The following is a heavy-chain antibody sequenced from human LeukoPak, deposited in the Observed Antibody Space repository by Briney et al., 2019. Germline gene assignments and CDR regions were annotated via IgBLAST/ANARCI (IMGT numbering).Heavy chain of an antibody. Sequence: KPSETLSLTCTVSGGSISSGGYYWSWIRQHPGKGLEWIGYIYYSGSTYYNPSLKSRVTISVDTSKNQFSLKLSSVTAADTAVYYCARDVREDSDYVWGSYRYTNYYYYGMDVWGQGTTVTVSS. J-gene: IGHJ6*02. CDR3: ARDVREDSDYVWGSYRYTNYYYYGMDV. CDR2: IYYSGST. CDR1: GGSISSGGYY. D-gene: IGHD3-16*02. V-gene: IGHV4-31*03.